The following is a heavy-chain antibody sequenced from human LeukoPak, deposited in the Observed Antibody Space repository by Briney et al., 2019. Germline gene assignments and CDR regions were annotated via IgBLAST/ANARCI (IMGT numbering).Heavy chain of an antibody. V-gene: IGHV3-23*01. CDR1: GFTFSSYA. D-gene: IGHD1/OR15-1a*01. Sequence: GGSLRLSCAASGFTFSSYAMSWVRQAPGKGLEWVSAISGSGGSTYYADSVKGRLTISRDNSKNTLYLQMNSLRAEDTAVYYCAKFPYRITTRAWFDPWGQGTLVTVSS. CDR3: AKFPYRITTRAWFDP. J-gene: IGHJ5*02. CDR2: ISGSGGST.